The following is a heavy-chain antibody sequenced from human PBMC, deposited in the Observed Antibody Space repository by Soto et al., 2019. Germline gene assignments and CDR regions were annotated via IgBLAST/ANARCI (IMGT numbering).Heavy chain of an antibody. CDR1: GFMFSNYG. D-gene: IGHD2-8*01. Sequence: QVQLVESGGGVVHPGRSLSLSCAGSGFMFSNYGMHWVRRAPGKGLEWVAFISYDGGETFYADSVKSRFTISRDNSERTLFLHMRSLKKEDTAVYYGAITNVADASFDYWGQGTLVTVSS. J-gene: IGHJ4*02. CDR3: AITNVADASFDY. V-gene: IGHV3-30*03. CDR2: ISYDGGET.